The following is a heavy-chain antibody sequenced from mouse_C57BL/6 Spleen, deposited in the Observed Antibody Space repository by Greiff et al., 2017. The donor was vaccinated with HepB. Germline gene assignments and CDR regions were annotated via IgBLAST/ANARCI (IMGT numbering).Heavy chain of an antibody. Sequence: VQLQQSGAELVRPGASVKLSCTASGFNIKDDYMHWVKQRPEQGLEWIGWIDPENGDTEYASKFQGKATITADTSSNTAYLQLSSLTSEDTAVYYCTRVVDGYSFDYWGQGTTLTVSS. CDR2: IDPENGDT. V-gene: IGHV14-4*01. J-gene: IGHJ2*01. D-gene: IGHD2-3*01. CDR1: GFNIKDDY. CDR3: TRVVDGYSFDY.